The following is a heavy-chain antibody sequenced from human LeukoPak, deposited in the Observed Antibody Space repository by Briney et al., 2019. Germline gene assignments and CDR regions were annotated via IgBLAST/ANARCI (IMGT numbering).Heavy chain of an antibody. V-gene: IGHV3-74*01. J-gene: IGHJ3*02. D-gene: IGHD6-13*01. Sequence: PGGYLRLSCAASGFTFSSYWMHWVRQAPGKGLVWVSRINSDGSSTSYADSVKGRFTISRDNAKNTLYLQMNSLRAEDTAVYYCARENSGWYGAFDIWGQGTMVTVPS. CDR1: GFTFSSYW. CDR2: INSDGSST. CDR3: ARENSGWYGAFDI.